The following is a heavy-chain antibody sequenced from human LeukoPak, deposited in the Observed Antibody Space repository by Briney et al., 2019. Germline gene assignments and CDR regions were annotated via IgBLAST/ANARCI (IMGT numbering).Heavy chain of an antibody. CDR1: GFTFSNSA. CDR2: LSGNGITT. V-gene: IGHV3-23*01. J-gene: IGHJ3*02. Sequence: TGGSLRLSCAASGFTFSNSAMSWVRQAPGKGLEWVSTLSGNGITTYYADSVKGRFTISRDNSKNTLYLQMNSLRAEDTAVYYCARGLPHDAFDIWGQGTMVTVSS. CDR3: ARGLPHDAFDI.